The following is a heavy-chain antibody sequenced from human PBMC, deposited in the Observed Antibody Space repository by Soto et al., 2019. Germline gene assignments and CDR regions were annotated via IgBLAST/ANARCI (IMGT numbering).Heavy chain of an antibody. CDR3: ARREQSDYYYMDV. V-gene: IGHV3-64*01. D-gene: IGHD6-19*01. Sequence: EVQLVESGGGLVQPGGPLRLSCAASGFTFSNYAMDWVRQPPGKLLEYVSGISSNGVGTYYANSVKDRFTISRDNSKNTLYLQMGSLRAEDMAVYYCARREQSDYYYMDVWGKGTSVTVSS. CDR1: GFTFSNYA. CDR2: ISSNGVGT. J-gene: IGHJ6*03.